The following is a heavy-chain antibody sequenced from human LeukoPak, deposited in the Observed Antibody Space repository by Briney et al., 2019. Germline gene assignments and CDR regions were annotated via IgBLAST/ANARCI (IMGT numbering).Heavy chain of an antibody. CDR3: ASGFLAARPTY. J-gene: IGHJ4*02. CDR1: GGSFSGYY. V-gene: IGHV4-34*09. D-gene: IGHD6-6*01. CDR2: IYSSGST. Sequence: SETLSLTCAVYGGSFSGYYWSWIRQPPGKGLEWIGYIYSSGSTYYNPSLKSRLTISVDTSKNQFSLKLSSVTAADTAVYYCASGFLAARPTYWGQGTLVAVSS.